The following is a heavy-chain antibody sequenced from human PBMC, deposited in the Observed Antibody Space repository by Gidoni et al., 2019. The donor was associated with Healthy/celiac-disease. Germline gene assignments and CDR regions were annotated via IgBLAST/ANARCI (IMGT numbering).Heavy chain of an antibody. CDR2: IYPGDSDT. V-gene: IGHV5-51*03. CDR3: ARLRSGSYLVNQREAFDI. J-gene: IGHJ3*02. Sequence: EVQLVQSGAEVKKPGESLKFSCKGSGYSFTSYWIGWVRQMPGKGLEWMGIIYPGDSDTRYSPSFQGQVTISADKSISTAYLQWSSLKASDTAMYYCARLRSGSYLVNQREAFDIWGQGTMVTVSS. CDR1: GYSFTSYW. D-gene: IGHD1-26*01.